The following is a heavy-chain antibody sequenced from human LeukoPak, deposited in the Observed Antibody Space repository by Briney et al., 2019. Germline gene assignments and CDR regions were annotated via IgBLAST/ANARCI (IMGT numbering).Heavy chain of an antibody. Sequence: GGSLRLSCAASGFTFSSYAMHWVRQAPGKGLEWVAFIRYDGSNKYYADSVKGRFTISRDNSKNTLYLQMNSLRAEDTAVYYCAKTPSPQDILTGYQSPYRSLNYWGQGTLVTVSS. V-gene: IGHV3-30*02. CDR3: AKTPSPQDILTGYQSPYRSLNY. CDR1: GFTFSSYA. CDR2: IRYDGSNK. J-gene: IGHJ4*02. D-gene: IGHD3-9*01.